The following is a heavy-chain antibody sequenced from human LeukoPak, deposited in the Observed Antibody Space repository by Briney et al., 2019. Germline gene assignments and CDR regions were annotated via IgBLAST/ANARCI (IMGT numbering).Heavy chain of an antibody. V-gene: IGHV1-18*01. CDR2: ISGYNGNT. D-gene: IGHD4-23*01. J-gene: IGHJ4*02. Sequence: ASVKVSCKATGYTFTSYVISWVRQAPGQGLEWMGWISGYNGNTNYAQKFQGRVTMITDTSTSTAYMELRNLRSDDTAVYYCARVDSGGHSDFDYFDYWGQGTLVTVSS. CDR1: GYTFTSYV. CDR3: ARVDSGGHSDFDYFDY.